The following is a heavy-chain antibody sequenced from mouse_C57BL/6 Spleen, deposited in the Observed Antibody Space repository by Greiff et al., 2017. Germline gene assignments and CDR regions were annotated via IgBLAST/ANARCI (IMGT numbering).Heavy chain of an antibody. CDR1: GYTFTSYW. V-gene: IGHV1-55*01. J-gene: IGHJ2*01. CDR3: ARLGSSYSYFDY. D-gene: IGHD1-1*01. Sequence: QVQLQQPGAELVKPGASVKMSCKASGYTFTSYWITWVKQRPGQGLEWIGDIYPGSGSTNYNEKFKSKATLTVDTSSSPAYMQLSSLTSEDSAVYYCARLGSSYSYFDYWGQGTTLTVSS. CDR2: IYPGSGST.